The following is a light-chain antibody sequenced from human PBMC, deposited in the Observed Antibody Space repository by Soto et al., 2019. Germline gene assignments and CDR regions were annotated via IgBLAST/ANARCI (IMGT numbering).Light chain of an antibody. J-gene: IGLJ1*01. CDR3: TSYAGSNNRGV. V-gene: IGLV2-8*01. Sequence: ALTQPPSASGSPGQSVTISCTGTSSDVGGYNYISWYQHHPGKAPKLMIYEVSQRPSGVPDRFSGSKSGNTASLTVSGLQAEDEADYYCTSYAGSNNRGVFGSGTKVTVL. CDR2: EVS. CDR1: SSDVGGYNY.